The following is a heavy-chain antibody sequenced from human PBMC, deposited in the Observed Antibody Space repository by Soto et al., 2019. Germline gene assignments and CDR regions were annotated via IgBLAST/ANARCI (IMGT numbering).Heavy chain of an antibody. CDR2: IYHSRST. CDR3: ARMSGTYYVPDY. V-gene: IGHV4-31*03. D-gene: IGHD1-26*01. J-gene: IGHJ4*02. Sequence: QVQLQESGPRPVEASQTLSLTCTVSNASITSSGYYWSWVRQPPGKRLEWIGYIYHSRSTFYSPSLQSRLTMSVDTAKNQFSLTLRSVTAADTAVYHCARMSGTYYVPDYWGQGTLVTVSS. CDR1: NASITSSGYY.